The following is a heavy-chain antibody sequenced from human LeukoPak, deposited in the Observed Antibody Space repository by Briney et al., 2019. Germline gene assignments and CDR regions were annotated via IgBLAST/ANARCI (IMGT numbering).Heavy chain of an antibody. V-gene: IGHV3-66*01. CDR2: IYSGGST. CDR3: ARGKGYNPDFDY. Sequence: GGSLRLSCAASGFTVSSNYMSWVRQAPGKGLEWVSVIYSGGSTYYADSVKGRFTISRDNSKNTLYLQMNSLRDEDTAAYYCARGKGYNPDFDYWGQGTLVTVSS. CDR1: GFTVSSNY. D-gene: IGHD5-24*01. J-gene: IGHJ4*02.